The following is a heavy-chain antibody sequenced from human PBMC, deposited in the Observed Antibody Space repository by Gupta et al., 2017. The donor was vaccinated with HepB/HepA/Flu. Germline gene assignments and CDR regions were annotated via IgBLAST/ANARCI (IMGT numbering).Heavy chain of an antibody. J-gene: IGHJ4*02. CDR3: ARPRGRGVITFDS. CDR1: GYTSTSYD. D-gene: IGHD3-10*01. V-gene: IGHV1-8*01. CDR2: MNPNSGNT. Sequence: QVQLVQSGAEVKKPGASVKVSCKASGYTSTSYDINWVRQATGQGLEWMGWMNPNSGNTGYAQKVQGRVTMTRNTSRSTAYMEMSRLRSEDTAVYYCARPRGRGVITFDSWGQGTLVTVSS.